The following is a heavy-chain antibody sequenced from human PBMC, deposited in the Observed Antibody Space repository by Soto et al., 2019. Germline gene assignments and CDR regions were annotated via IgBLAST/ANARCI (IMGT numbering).Heavy chain of an antibody. Sequence: QVQLVQSGAEVKKPGSSVKVSCKASGDTFSNHAINWVRQAPGQGLEWVGGIIPIFGTGNYAQKFPGRVTITADESTSTAYMELSSLRSEDTAVYFCARNAGGATILYYFDYWGRGTLVTVSS. D-gene: IGHD5-12*01. J-gene: IGHJ4*02. CDR1: GDTFSNHA. V-gene: IGHV1-69*01. CDR2: IIPIFGTG. CDR3: ARNAGGATILYYFDY.